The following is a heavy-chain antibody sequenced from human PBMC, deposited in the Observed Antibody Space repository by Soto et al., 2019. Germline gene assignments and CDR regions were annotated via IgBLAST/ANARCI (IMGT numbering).Heavy chain of an antibody. CDR2: MNPNNGNA. D-gene: IGHD2-2*01. CDR3: ARTKERSGPYHLAL. J-gene: IGHJ4*02. V-gene: IGHV1-8*01. CDR1: GFTFITYD. Sequence: GASVKVSCKASGFTFITYDFSWVRQAAVQVLEWMVCMNPNNGNAGFAQKFRGRINMTRNTSISTAYLELSSLRSDDSAVYFCARTKERSGPYHLALWGQGTKVTLSS.